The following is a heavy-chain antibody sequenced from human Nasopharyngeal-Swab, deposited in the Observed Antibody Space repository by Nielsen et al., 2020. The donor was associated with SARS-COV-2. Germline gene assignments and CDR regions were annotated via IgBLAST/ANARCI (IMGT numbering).Heavy chain of an antibody. D-gene: IGHD4-23*01. CDR2: ISGSSSYI. Sequence: GESLKISCAASGFTFSDYYMSWIRQAPGKGLEWVSYISGSSSYIYYADSVKGRFTISRDNAKNSLYLQMNSLRAEDTAVYYCARDYPVGRLNYYYGMDVWGQGTTVTVSS. J-gene: IGHJ6*02. CDR1: GFTFSDYY. CDR3: ARDYPVGRLNYYYGMDV. V-gene: IGHV3-11*06.